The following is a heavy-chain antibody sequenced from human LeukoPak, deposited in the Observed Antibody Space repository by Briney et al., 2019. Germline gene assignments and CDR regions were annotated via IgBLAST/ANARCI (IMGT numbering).Heavy chain of an antibody. Sequence: GASLRLSCAASGFTFSSYAMSWVRQAPGKGLEGVSAISGSGGSTYYADSVKGRFTISRDNSKNTLYLQMNSLRAEDTAVYYCARGPYDSSGYIYYYYGMDVWGQGTTVTVSS. CDR1: GFTFSSYA. CDR3: ARGPYDSSGYIYYYYGMDV. CDR2: ISGSGGST. V-gene: IGHV3-23*01. D-gene: IGHD3-22*01. J-gene: IGHJ6*02.